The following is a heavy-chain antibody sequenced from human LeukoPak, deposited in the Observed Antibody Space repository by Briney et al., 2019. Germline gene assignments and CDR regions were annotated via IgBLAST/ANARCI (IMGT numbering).Heavy chain of an antibody. Sequence: PGGSLRLSCAASGFTVSSNYMSWVRQAPGKGLEWVSALCTGGATNYADDVRGRFTNTRDNSKNTLYLQMNSLRAEDTAVYYCATNSGWNYFGYWGQGALVTVSS. CDR2: LCTGGAT. CDR1: GFTVSSNY. V-gene: IGHV3-53*01. CDR3: ATNSGWNYFGY. J-gene: IGHJ4*02. D-gene: IGHD5-12*01.